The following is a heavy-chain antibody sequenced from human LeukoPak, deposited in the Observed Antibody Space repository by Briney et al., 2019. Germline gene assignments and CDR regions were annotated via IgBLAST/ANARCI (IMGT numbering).Heavy chain of an antibody. CDR2: IYSGGST. J-gene: IGHJ2*01. CDR3: ARHANPDSSLYFDL. D-gene: IGHD2-15*01. V-gene: IGHV3-66*02. CDR1: GFTVSSNY. Sequence: PGGSLRLSCAASGFTVSSNYMSWVRQAPGKGLEWVSVIYSGGSTYYADSVKGRFTISRDNSKNTLSLQMNSLRAEDTAVYYCARHANPDSSLYFDLWGRGTLVTVSS.